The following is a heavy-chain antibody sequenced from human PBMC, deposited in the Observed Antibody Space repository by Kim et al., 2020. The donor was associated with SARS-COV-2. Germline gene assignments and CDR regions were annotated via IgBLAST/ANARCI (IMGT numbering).Heavy chain of an antibody. J-gene: IGHJ3*02. D-gene: IGHD2-15*01. CDR2: SNK. Sequence: SNKYYADSVKGRFTISRDNSKNTLYLQMNSLRAEDTAVYYCAKDKWDIPIWGQGTMVTVSS. CDR3: AKDKWDIPI. V-gene: IGHV3-30*02.